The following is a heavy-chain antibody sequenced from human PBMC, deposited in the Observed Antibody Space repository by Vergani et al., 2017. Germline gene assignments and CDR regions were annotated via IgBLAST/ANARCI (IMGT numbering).Heavy chain of an antibody. CDR1: GFTVSSNY. CDR2: IYSGGST. J-gene: IGHJ4*02. Sequence: EVQLVESGGGLVQPGGSLRLSCAASGFTVSSNYMSWVRQAPGKGLEWVSVIYSGGSTYYADSVKGRFTISRDNSKNTLYLQMNSLRAEDTAVYYCAKDGWRYSSSWVDYWGQGTLVTVSS. V-gene: IGHV3-66*02. D-gene: IGHD6-13*01. CDR3: AKDGWRYSSSWVDY.